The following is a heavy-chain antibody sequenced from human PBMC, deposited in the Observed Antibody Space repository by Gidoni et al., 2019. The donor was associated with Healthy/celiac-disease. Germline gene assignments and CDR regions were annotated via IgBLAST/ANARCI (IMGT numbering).Heavy chain of an antibody. CDR1: GGSFSGYY. CDR2: INHSEST. CDR3: ARGYVGTYYYYGMDV. D-gene: IGHD2-8*01. V-gene: IGHV4-34*01. Sequence: QVQLQQWGAGLLKPSETLSLTCAVYGGSFSGYYWSWIRQPPGKGLEWIGEINHSESTNYIPSLKSRVTISVDTSTNQFSLKLSSVTAADTAVYYCARGYVGTYYYYGMDVWGQGTTVTVSS. J-gene: IGHJ6*02.